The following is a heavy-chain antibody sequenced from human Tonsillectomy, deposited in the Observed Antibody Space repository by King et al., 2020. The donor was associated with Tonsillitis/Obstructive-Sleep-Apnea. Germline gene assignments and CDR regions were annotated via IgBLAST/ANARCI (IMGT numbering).Heavy chain of an antibody. V-gene: IGHV3-30*04. CDR1: GFTFSSYA. CDR3: ARGLYYYGSGSYYNAFDY. J-gene: IGHJ4*02. CDR2: ISYDGSNK. Sequence: VQLVESGGGVVQPGRSLRLSCAASGFTFSSYAMHWVRQAPGKGLEWVAVISYDGSNKYYADSVKGRFTISRDNSKNTLYLQMNSLRAEDTAVYYCARGLYYYGSGSYYNAFDYWGQGTLVTVSS. D-gene: IGHD3-10*01.